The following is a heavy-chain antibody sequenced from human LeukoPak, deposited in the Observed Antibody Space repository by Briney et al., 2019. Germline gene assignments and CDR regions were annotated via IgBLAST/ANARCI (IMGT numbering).Heavy chain of an antibody. D-gene: IGHD4-17*01. CDR2: IVGTGGST. J-gene: IGHJ4*02. V-gene: IGHV3-23*01. CDR3: AKDPGHDYAPLGSATQFY. Sequence: GGSLRLSCAASGLTFSSSAMSWVRQVPGKVLQWVSSIVGTGGSTHYADSVMGRFTISRDNFKNTLYLQMNSLRAEDTAIYYCAKDPGHDYAPLGSATQFYWGQGALVTVSS. CDR1: GLTFSSSA.